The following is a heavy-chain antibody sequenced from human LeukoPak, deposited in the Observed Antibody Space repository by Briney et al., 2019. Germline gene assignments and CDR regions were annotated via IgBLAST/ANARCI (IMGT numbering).Heavy chain of an antibody. D-gene: IGHD6-19*01. CDR2: ISSSGSTI. J-gene: IGHJ6*03. CDR1: GFTFSGYY. CDR3: ARFRSSVSSGWYLYYYYMDV. V-gene: IGHV3-11*04. Sequence: PGGSLRLSCAASGFTFSGYYMSWIRQAPGKGLEWVSYISSSGSTIYYADSVKGRFTISRDNAKNSLCLQMNSLRAEDTAVYYCARFRSSVSSGWYLYYYYMDVWGKGTTVTVSS.